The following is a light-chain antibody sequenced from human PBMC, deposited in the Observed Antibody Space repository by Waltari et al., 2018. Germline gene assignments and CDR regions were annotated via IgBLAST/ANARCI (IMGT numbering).Light chain of an antibody. Sequence: QSALTQPPSASGPPGQPVPISCPGTSRDVGGCNYVSWYQQHPGKAPNLIIYEVTKRPSGVPDRFSGSKSGNTASLTVSGLQADDEADYYCNSYAGRNRLGVFGGGTKVTVL. V-gene: IGLV2-8*01. CDR3: NSYAGRNRLGV. CDR1: SRDVGGCNY. CDR2: EVT. J-gene: IGLJ2*01.